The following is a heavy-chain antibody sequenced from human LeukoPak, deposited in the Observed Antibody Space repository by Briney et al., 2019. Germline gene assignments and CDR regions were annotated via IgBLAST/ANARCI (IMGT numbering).Heavy chain of an antibody. CDR1: GFTFSDFG. V-gene: IGHV3-23*01. Sequence: GGSLRLSCAASGFTFSDFGLAWVRQAPGKGLQWVSSLAKGGTTYYTDSVKGRFTISRDNSKNTVYLQMNSLRFDDTAIYYCAREFGYGGTFDDWGQGTLVTVSS. D-gene: IGHD4-23*01. J-gene: IGHJ4*02. CDR2: LAKGGTT. CDR3: AREFGYGGTFDD.